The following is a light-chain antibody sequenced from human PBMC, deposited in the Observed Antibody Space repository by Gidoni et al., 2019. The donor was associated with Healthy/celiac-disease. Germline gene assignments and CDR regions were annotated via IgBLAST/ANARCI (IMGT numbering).Light chain of an antibody. V-gene: IGKV1-5*03. J-gene: IGKJ2*01. CDR2: KVS. CDR1: QSISYW. Sequence: DIQMHQYPSTLSASVGDRVTITCRASQSISYWLAWYQQKPGKAPKLLIYKVSTLETAVPSRFGGSGSGTEFPLTISSLQPDDFATYYCQQYNGYSYTFGQGTKLEIK. CDR3: QQYNGYSYT.